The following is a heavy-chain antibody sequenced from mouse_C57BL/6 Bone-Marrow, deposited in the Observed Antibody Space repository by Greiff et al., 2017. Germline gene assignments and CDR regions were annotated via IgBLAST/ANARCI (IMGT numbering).Heavy chain of an antibody. CDR1: GFTFSSYA. CDR3: TRVHYGSSYDY. CDR2: ISSGGDYI. D-gene: IGHD1-1*01. V-gene: IGHV5-9-1*02. J-gene: IGHJ2*01. Sequence: EVKLMESGEGLVKPGGSLKLSCAASGFTFSSYAMSWVRQTPEKRLEWVAYISSGGDYIYYADTVKGRFTISRDNARNTLYLQMSSLKSEDTAMYYCTRVHYGSSYDYWGQGTTLTVSS.